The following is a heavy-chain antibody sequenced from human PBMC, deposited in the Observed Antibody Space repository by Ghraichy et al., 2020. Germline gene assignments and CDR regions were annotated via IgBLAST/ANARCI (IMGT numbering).Heavy chain of an antibody. CDR1: GFTFGSYW. Sequence: GALRLSCAGSGFTFGSYWMHWVRQAPGKGLVWVSHINSDGSSTTYADSVKGRFTISRDNAKNTLYLQMHSLRAEDSAVYYCARVRYYYGLGAFDVWGQGTMVTVSS. J-gene: IGHJ3*01. D-gene: IGHD3-10*01. CDR2: INSDGSST. V-gene: IGHV3-74*01. CDR3: ARVRYYYGLGAFDV.